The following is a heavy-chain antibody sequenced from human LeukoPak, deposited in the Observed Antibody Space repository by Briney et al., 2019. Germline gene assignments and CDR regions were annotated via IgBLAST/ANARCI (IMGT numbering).Heavy chain of an antibody. CDR1: GGSFSGYY. V-gene: IGHV4-34*01. D-gene: IGHD3-10*01. Sequence: PSETLSLTCAVYGGSFSGYYWSWIRQPPGKGLEWIGEINHSGSTNYNPSLKSRVTISVDTSKNQFSLKLSSVTAADTAVYYCARESPLTMVRGVIIVIDYWGQGTLVTVSS. CDR2: INHSGST. CDR3: ARESPLTMVRGVIIVIDY. J-gene: IGHJ4*02.